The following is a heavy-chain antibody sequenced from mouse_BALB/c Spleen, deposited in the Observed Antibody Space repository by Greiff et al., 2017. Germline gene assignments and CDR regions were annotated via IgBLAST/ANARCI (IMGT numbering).Heavy chain of an antibody. CDR2: IWAGGST. D-gene: IGHD4-1*01. V-gene: IGHV2-9*02. J-gene: IGHJ3*01. Sequence: VQVVESGPGLVAPSQSLSITCTVSGFSLTSYGVHWVRQPPGKGLEWLGVIWAGGSTNYNSALMSRLSISKDNSKSQVFLKMNSLQTDDTAMYYCASNWDGAWFAYWGQGTLVTVSS. CDR1: GFSLTSYG. CDR3: ASNWDGAWFAY.